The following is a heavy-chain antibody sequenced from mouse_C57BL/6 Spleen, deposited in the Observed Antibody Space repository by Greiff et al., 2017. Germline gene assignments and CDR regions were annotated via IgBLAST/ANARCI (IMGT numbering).Heavy chain of an antibody. CDR1: GYTFSDYY. J-gene: IGHJ4*01. CDR2: FNPDSSST. CDR3: ARGGKYQRGAMDY. Sequence: DVQLVESEAGLVQPGSSMTLSCTASGYTFSDYYMAWVRQVPEKGLEWVANFNPDSSSTYYLDPLKSRFILSRDNANNILYLQLSSLKSEDTAAYYCARGGKYQRGAMDYWGQGTSVTVSS. D-gene: IGHD5-1*01. V-gene: IGHV5-16*01.